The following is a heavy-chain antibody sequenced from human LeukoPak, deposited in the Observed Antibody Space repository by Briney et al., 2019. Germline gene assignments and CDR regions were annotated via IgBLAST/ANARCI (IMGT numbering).Heavy chain of an antibody. J-gene: IGHJ3*01. V-gene: IGHV3-7*01. Sequence: GGSLTLSCAASGFTFSSYWMSWVRQAPGKGLEWVAKIKQDGSEKYYADSVKGRITISRDKAKHSLSLQLNSLRAEDPAVYYCARDQGYCTSASCRGDAFDVWGQGSMVSVSS. CDR2: IKQDGSEK. CDR1: GFTFSSYW. D-gene: IGHD2-2*01. CDR3: ARDQGYCTSASCRGDAFDV.